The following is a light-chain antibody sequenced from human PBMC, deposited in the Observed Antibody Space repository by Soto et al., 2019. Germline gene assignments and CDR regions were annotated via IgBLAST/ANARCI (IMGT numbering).Light chain of an antibody. CDR2: AAS. V-gene: IGKV1-12*02. Sequence: DIQMTQSPSSVSASVGVRVTITCRASQGISSWLAWFQQKPGNAPKLLIYAASSLQSGVPSRFSGSGSGTDFTLTISSLQPEDCATYFCQETSSFPFTFGPGTKVDIK. CDR3: QETSSFPFT. J-gene: IGKJ3*01. CDR1: QGISSW.